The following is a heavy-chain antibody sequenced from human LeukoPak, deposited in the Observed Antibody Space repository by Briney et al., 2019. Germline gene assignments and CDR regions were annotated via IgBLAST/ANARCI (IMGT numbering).Heavy chain of an antibody. CDR3: ASVHISSSFPDG. CDR1: GGSFSGYY. Sequence: PSETLSLTCAVYGGSFSGYYWSWIRQPPGKGLEWIGEINHSGSTNYNPSLKSRVTISVDTSKNQFSLKLSSVTAADTAVYYCASVHISSSFPDGWAQGTLVTVSS. CDR2: INHSGST. V-gene: IGHV4-34*01. D-gene: IGHD6-6*01. J-gene: IGHJ4*02.